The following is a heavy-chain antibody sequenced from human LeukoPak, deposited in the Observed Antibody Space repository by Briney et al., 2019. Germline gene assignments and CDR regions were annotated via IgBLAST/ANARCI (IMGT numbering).Heavy chain of an antibody. J-gene: IGHJ4*02. Sequence: GRSLRLSCAASGFTFSSYAMSWVRQAPGKGLEWVSAISGSGGSTYYADSVKGRFTISRDNSRNTLYLQMNSLRAEDTAVYYCAKGGYYYDRRFDYWGQGTLVTVSS. D-gene: IGHD3-22*01. CDR1: GFTFSSYA. V-gene: IGHV3-23*01. CDR3: AKGGYYYDRRFDY. CDR2: ISGSGGST.